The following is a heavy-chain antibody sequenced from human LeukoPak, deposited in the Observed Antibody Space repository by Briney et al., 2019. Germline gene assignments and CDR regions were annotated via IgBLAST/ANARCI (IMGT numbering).Heavy chain of an antibody. V-gene: IGHV4-39*01. CDR1: GGSISSSSYY. D-gene: IGHD6-13*01. Sequence: KPSETLSLTCTVSGGSISSSSYYWGWIRQLPGKGLEWIGSIYYSGSTYYNPSLKSRVTISVDTSKNQFSLKLSSVTAADTAVYYCAKRAAPHDYWGQGTLVTVSS. J-gene: IGHJ4*02. CDR2: IYYSGST. CDR3: AKRAAPHDY.